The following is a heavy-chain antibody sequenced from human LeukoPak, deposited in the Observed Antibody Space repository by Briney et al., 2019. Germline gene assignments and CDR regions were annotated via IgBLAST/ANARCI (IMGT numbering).Heavy chain of an antibody. D-gene: IGHD5-18*01. CDR2: IHHSGTT. Sequence: SETLSLTCTVSGYSISSGDYWGWIRQPPGKGLEWIASIHHSGTTYYTPSLKSRGSISVDPSKNQLSLSLSSVTAADTAVYYCARSHSYGPTFYFDYWGQGTLVTVSS. CDR1: GYSISSGDY. J-gene: IGHJ4*02. V-gene: IGHV4-38-2*02. CDR3: ARSHSYGPTFYFDY.